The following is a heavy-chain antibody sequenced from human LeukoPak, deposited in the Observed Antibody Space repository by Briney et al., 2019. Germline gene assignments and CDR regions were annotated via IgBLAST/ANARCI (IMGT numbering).Heavy chain of an antibody. Sequence: GVSLRLSCAASAFTFNTYAMSWLRQAPGKGLEGVTSISARGTTTYYTGSVKGPFTTSRANYQNTLYLQMNSLRVEDTAVYYCAKAGGHDWNYWYFDLWGRGTLVTVSS. CDR2: ISARGTTT. V-gene: IGHV3-23*01. CDR1: AFTFNTYA. D-gene: IGHD5-12*01. J-gene: IGHJ2*01. CDR3: AKAGGHDWNYWYFDL.